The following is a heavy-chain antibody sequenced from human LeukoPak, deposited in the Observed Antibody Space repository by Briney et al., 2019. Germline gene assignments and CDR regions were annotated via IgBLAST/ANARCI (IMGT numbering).Heavy chain of an antibody. J-gene: IGHJ4*02. CDR3: ASCDESSGYLSGFNY. D-gene: IGHD3-22*01. Sequence: SESLSLTCILPGGSTSNVVYYSSWVRHLPRNCLEWLGYIYYTGTTYYNPSLKSRVTISVDTSKNQFSLNLYSVTAADTAVYYCASCDESSGYLSGFNYWGQGTLVTVSS. V-gene: IGHV4-31*03. CDR1: GGSTSNVVYY. CDR2: IYYTGTT.